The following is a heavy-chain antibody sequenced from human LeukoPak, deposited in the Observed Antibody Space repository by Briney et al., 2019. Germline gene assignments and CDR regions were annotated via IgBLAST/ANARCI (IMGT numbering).Heavy chain of an antibody. V-gene: IGHV3-72*01. D-gene: IGHD3-22*01. CDR2: TRSKVRKYAT. CDR1: GFTFSSYA. J-gene: IGHJ3*01. Sequence: GGSLRLSCAASGFTFSSYAMSWVRQAPGMGLEWVGRTRSKVRKYATEYAASVKGRFIISRDESENSVFLHLSSLTVEDTALYYCARDGAEGDDSAFDVWGQGTMVTVPS. CDR3: ARDGAEGDDSAFDV.